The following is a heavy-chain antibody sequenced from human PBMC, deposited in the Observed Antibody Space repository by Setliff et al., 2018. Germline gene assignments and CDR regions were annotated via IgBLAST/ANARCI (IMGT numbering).Heavy chain of an antibody. V-gene: IGHV4-34*12. CDR2: LFHTGTP. Sequence: SETLSLTCAVYGDSFSDYYWSWIRQPPGKGLEWLGSLFHTGTPYYNPSLEGRVTISVDTSNNQFSLKLSSVTAADTAVYYCARHLWGRYMAESSDYFDYWGQGSLVTVSS. J-gene: IGHJ4*02. D-gene: IGHD3-3*02. CDR3: ARHLWGRYMAESSDYFDY. CDR1: GDSFSDYY.